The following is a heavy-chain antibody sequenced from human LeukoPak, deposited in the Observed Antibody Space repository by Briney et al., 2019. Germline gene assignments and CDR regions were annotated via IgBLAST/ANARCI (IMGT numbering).Heavy chain of an antibody. J-gene: IGHJ4*02. CDR1: GFTFSSYA. V-gene: IGHV3-23*01. CDR3: AKLRMSGSHPGDY. D-gene: IGHD1-26*01. Sequence: GGSLRLSCAASGFTFSSYAMSWVRQAPGKGLEWVSAISTSVGSTYYADSVKGRFTISRDNSKNTLYLQMNSLSAEDTAVYYCAKLRMSGSHPGDYWGQGTLVTVSS. CDR2: ISTSVGST.